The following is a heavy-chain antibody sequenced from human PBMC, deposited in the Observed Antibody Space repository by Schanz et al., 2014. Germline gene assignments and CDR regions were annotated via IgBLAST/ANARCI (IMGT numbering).Heavy chain of an antibody. Sequence: EVQLLESGGGLVQPGGSLRLSCAASGFTFSTYWMSWVRQAPGKGLEWVADLEQDARERSYVDSVKGRVTISRDNAKNSLYLQTNSLRAEDAAVYYCARDKGGYYPFDYWGQGTLVTVSS. J-gene: IGHJ4*02. CDR2: LEQDARER. D-gene: IGHD3-3*01. V-gene: IGHV3-7*01. CDR1: GFTFSTYW. CDR3: ARDKGGYYPFDY.